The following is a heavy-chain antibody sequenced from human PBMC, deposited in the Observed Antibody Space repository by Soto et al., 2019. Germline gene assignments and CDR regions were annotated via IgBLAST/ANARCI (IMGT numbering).Heavy chain of an antibody. J-gene: IGHJ4*02. V-gene: IGHV4-39*01. CDR3: AIGRAAAGVDY. CDR1: GGSISSSSYY. CDR2: IYYSGST. D-gene: IGHD6-13*01. Sequence: QLQLQESGPGLVKPSETLSLTCTVSGGSISSSSYYWGWIRQPPGKGLEWIGSIYYSGSTYYNPSLKSRVTISVDTSKNQFSLKLSSVTAADTAVYYCAIGRAAAGVDYWGQGTLVTVSS.